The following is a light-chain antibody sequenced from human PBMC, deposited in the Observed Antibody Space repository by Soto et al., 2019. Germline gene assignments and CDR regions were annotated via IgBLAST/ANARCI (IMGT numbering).Light chain of an antibody. V-gene: IGKV3-11*01. CDR3: QQRSSWPIT. J-gene: IGKJ5*01. Sequence: EIVFTLSPATLSLSTGERARLSCRASQSVTSYLAWYQQRPGQAPRLLINDASRRATGIPDRFSGSGSGADFTLTISSLEPEDFAVYYCQQRSSWPITFGQGTRLEIK. CDR1: QSVTSY. CDR2: DAS.